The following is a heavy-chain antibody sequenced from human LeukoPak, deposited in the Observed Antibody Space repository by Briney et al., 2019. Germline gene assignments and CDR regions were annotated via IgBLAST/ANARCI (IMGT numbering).Heavy chain of an antibody. CDR3: ARGYSDYDLDY. V-gene: IGHV1-18*01. J-gene: IGHJ4*02. D-gene: IGHD5-12*01. CDR2: ISAYNGNT. CDR1: GYTFTRYG. Sequence: ASVKVSCTASGYTFTRYGITWVRQAPGQGLEWMGWISAYNGNTKYAQKVQGRVTMTTDTSTSTAYMELRSLRSDDTAVYYCARGYSDYDLDYWGQGTLVTVSS.